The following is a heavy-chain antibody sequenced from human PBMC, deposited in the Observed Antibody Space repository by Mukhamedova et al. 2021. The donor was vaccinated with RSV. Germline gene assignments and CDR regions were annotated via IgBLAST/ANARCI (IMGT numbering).Heavy chain of an antibody. V-gene: IGHV1-2*04. CDR3: ARESSGWSLGQYYYYYMDV. CDR2: INPNSGGT. Sequence: GQGLEWMGWINPNSGGTNYAQKFQGWVTMTRDTSISTAYMELSRLRSDDTAVYYCARESSGWSLGQYYYYYMDVWGKGTTVTVSS. D-gene: IGHD6-19*01. J-gene: IGHJ6*03.